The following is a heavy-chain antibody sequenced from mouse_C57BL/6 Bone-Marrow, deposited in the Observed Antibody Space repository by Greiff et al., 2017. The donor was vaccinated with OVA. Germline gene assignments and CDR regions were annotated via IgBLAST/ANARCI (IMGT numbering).Heavy chain of an antibody. J-gene: IGHJ4*01. CDR2: IYPGSGST. D-gene: IGHD6-1*01. Sequence: QVQLQQPGAELVKPGASVKMSCKASGYTFTSYWITWVKQRPEQGLEWIGDIYPGSGSTNYNEKFKSKATLTVDKSSSTAYMQLSSLTSEDSAVYYCARWSARAMDCWGQGTSVTVSS. CDR3: ARWSARAMDC. CDR1: GYTFTSYW. V-gene: IGHV1-55*01.